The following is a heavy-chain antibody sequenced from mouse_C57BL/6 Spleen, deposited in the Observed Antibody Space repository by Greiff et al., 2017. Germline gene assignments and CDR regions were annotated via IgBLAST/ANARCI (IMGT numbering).Heavy chain of an antibody. V-gene: IGHV1-4*01. CDR3: AIDSSGFDY. CDR1: GYTFTSYT. D-gene: IGHD3-2*02. CDR2: INPSSGYT. J-gene: IGHJ2*01. Sequence: VQLQESGAELARPGASVKMSCKASGYTFTSYTMHWVKQRPGQGLEWIGYINPSSGYTKYNQKFKDKATLTADKSSSTAYMQLSSLTSEDSAVYYCAIDSSGFDYWGQGTTLTVSS.